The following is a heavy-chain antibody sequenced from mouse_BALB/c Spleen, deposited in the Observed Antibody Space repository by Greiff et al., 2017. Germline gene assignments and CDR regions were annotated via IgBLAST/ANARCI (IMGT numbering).Heavy chain of an antibody. J-gene: IGHJ3*01. CDR3: ARNGGGLGFAY. CDR1: GFAFSSYD. Sequence: EVQRVESGGGLVKPGGSLKLSCAASGFAFSSYDMSWVRQTPEKRLEWVAYISSGGGSTYYPDTVTGRFTFSRDSAKNTLYLQMSSLKSEDAAMYYCARNGGGLGFAYWGQGTLVTVSA. V-gene: IGHV5-12-1*01. CDR2: ISSGGGST.